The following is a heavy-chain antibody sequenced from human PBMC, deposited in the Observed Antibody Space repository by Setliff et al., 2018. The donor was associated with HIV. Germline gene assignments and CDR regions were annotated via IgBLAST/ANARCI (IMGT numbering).Heavy chain of an antibody. D-gene: IGHD2-15*01. J-gene: IGHJ6*03. CDR1: GASMTSGSYY. CDR3: AFNQGTPSYYYYYYMDV. Sequence: PAETLSLTCSVSGASMTSGSYYWGWIRQPPGKGLEWIGSVYYSGTTYYNPSLKSRLRMSVDTSKNQFTLKVISMTAADTAVYYCAFNQGTPSYYYYYYMDVWGKGTTVTVSS. CDR2: VYYSGTT. V-gene: IGHV4-39*06.